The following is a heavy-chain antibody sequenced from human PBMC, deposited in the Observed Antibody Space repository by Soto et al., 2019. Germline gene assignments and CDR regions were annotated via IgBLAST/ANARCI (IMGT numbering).Heavy chain of an antibody. CDR3: SRDLYSSSARYVDC. Sequence: EVQLVESGGGMVKPGGSLRLSCAASGFTFSSYSMNWVSQAPGTGLAWVSSISSSSSYIYYADSVKGRFTISRDNAKNSLYLQRNSLRAEDTAVYYCSRDLYSSSARYVDCWCQGTMVTVSS. CDR2: ISSSSSYI. J-gene: IGHJ4*02. CDR1: GFTFSSYS. D-gene: IGHD6-6*01. V-gene: IGHV3-21*01.